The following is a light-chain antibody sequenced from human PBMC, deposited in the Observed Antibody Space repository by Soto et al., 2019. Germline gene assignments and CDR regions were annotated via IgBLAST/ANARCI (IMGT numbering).Light chain of an antibody. V-gene: IGKV3-11*01. CDR2: DVS. CDR1: QSVTKY. Sequence: EVVLTQSPATLSLSPGERATLSCRASQSVTKYLAWYQQKPGQALRLLIYDVSKRATGIPARFSGSGSETDFTLTISSLEPGDFAVYYCHQRSNWPLTFGGGTKFEIK. J-gene: IGKJ4*01. CDR3: HQRSNWPLT.